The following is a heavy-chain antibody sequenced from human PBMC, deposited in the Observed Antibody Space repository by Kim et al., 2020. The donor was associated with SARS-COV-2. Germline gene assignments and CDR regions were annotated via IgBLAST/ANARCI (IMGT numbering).Heavy chain of an antibody. CDR3: ARGGIYGGNSDYYYGMDV. J-gene: IGHJ6*02. D-gene: IGHD4-17*01. Sequence: SVKVSCKASGGTFSSYTISWVRQAPGQGLEWMGRIIPILGIANYAQKFQGRVTITADKSTSTAYMELSSLRSEDTAVYYCARGGIYGGNSDYYYGMDVWGQGTTVTVSS. V-gene: IGHV1-69*02. CDR1: GGTFSSYT. CDR2: IIPILGIA.